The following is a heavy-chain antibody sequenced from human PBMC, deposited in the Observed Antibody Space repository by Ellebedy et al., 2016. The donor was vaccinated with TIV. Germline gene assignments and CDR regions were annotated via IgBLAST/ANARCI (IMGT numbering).Heavy chain of an antibody. CDR2: IYHTGST. Sequence: MPSETLSLTCTVSGYSISDNYYWALVRPPPGKGLEWIGSIYHTGSTHYSPSLKSRLTMSVDTSKNQFSLNLRSVTAADTAMYYCATITGDPDYWGQGTLVTVSS. J-gene: IGHJ4*02. CDR3: ATITGDPDY. V-gene: IGHV4-38-2*02. CDR1: GYSISDNYY. D-gene: IGHD7-27*01.